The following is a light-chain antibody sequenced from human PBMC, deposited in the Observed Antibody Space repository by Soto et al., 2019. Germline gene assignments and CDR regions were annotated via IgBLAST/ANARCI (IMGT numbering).Light chain of an antibody. J-gene: IGKJ5*01. V-gene: IGKV3-15*01. CDR1: QSVTSN. Sequence: EIGRTQNPATPSVSAGVSASLSCRASQSVTSNLAWYQQKPGQAPRLLLYGASTRATGIPARFSGSGSWTECTLTISSLQSEDFAVYSGQQYNRWPPITFGRGTRLEIK. CDR2: GAS. CDR3: QQYNRWPPIT.